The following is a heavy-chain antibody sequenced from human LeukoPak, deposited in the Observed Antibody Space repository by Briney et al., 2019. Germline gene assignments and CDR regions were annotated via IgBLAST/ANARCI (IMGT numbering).Heavy chain of an antibody. J-gene: IGHJ4*02. CDR3: ARVPGSYYVDY. Sequence: SETLSLTCVVSGESFRGYYWSWIRQPPGKGLEWIGEINHSGSTTYNPSLKSRVTISLDTSKNQFSLRLSSVTAADTAVYYCARVPGSYYVDYWGQGTLVTVSS. D-gene: IGHD1-26*01. CDR1: GESFRGYY. V-gene: IGHV4-34*01. CDR2: INHSGST.